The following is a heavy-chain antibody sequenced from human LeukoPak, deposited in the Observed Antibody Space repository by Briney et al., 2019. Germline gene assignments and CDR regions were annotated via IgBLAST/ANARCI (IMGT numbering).Heavy chain of an antibody. D-gene: IGHD4-17*01. CDR3: ARAAVTTYFFDY. CDR1: GGSISSSSYY. CDR2: IYYSGST. V-gene: IGHV4-39*07. Sequence: ASETLSLTCTVSGGSISSSSYYWGWIRQPPGKGLEWIGSIYYSGSTYYNPSLKSRVTISVDTSKNQFSLKLSSVNAADTAVYYCARAAVTTYFFDYWGQGTLVTVSS. J-gene: IGHJ4*02.